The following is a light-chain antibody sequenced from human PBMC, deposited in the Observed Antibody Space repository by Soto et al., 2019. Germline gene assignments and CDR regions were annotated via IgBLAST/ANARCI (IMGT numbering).Light chain of an antibody. J-gene: IGKJ4*01. CDR1: QSISSY. CDR3: LQDYNYPLT. V-gene: IGKV1-39*01. CDR2: AAS. Sequence: DIQMTHSPSSLSASVGDIITITCRASQSISSYLNWYQQKLGKAPKLLIYAASSLQSGVPSRFSGSEYGTDFNLTISSLQTEDFATYYCLQDYNYPLTFGGGTKVDIK.